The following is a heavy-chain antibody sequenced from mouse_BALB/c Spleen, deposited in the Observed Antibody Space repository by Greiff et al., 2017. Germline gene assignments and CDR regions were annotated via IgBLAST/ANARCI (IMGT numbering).Heavy chain of an antibody. D-gene: IGHD2-10*02. CDR2: ISSGGSYT. J-gene: IGHJ4*01. Sequence: EVQLVESGGGLVKPGGSLKLSCAASGFTFSSYTMSWVRQTPEKRLEWVATISSGGSYTYYPDSVKGRFTISRDNAKNTLYLQMSSLKSEDTAMYYCTREYGNYEAMDDWGQGTSVTVSS. V-gene: IGHV5-6-4*01. CDR1: GFTFSSYT. CDR3: TREYGNYEAMDD.